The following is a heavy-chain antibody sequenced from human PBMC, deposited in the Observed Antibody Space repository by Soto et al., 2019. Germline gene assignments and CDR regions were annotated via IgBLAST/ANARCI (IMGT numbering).Heavy chain of an antibody. CDR2: ISYDGSNK. V-gene: IGHV3-30-3*01. Sequence: GGSLRLSCAASGFTFSSYAMHWVRQAPGKGLEWVAVISYDGSNKYYADSVKGRFTISRDNSKNTLYLQMNSLRAEDTAVYYCARDDERYSYGPELDYWGQGTLVTVSS. J-gene: IGHJ4*02. CDR1: GFTFSSYA. CDR3: ARDDERYSYGPELDY. D-gene: IGHD5-18*01.